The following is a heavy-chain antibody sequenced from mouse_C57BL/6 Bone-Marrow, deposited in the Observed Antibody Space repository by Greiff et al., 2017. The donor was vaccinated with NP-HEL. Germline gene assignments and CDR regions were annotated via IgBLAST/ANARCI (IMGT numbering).Heavy chain of an antibody. J-gene: IGHJ2*01. V-gene: IGHV14-4*01. CDR2: IDPENGDT. Sequence: EVQLQESGAELVRPGASVKLSCTASGFNIKDDYMHWVKQRPEQGLEWIGWIDPENGDTEYASKFQGKATITADTSSNTAYLQLSSLTSEDTAVYYCTLDYYGFDYWGQGTTLTVSS. CDR1: GFNIKDDY. CDR3: TLDYYGFDY. D-gene: IGHD1-1*01.